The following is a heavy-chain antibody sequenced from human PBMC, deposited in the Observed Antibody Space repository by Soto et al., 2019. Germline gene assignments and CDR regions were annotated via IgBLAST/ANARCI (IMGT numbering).Heavy chain of an antibody. Sequence: PGGSLRLSCAASGFTFSSYSMNWVRQAPGKGLEWVSYISSSSSTIYYADSVKGRFTISRDNAKNSLYLQMNSLRAEDTAVYYCARDTVTTPAWGQGTLVTVSS. CDR1: GFTFSSYS. CDR2: ISSSSSTI. V-gene: IGHV3-48*01. CDR3: ARDTVTTPA. J-gene: IGHJ5*02. D-gene: IGHD4-17*01.